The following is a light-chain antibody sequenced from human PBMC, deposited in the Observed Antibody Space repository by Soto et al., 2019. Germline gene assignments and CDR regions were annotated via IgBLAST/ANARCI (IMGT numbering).Light chain of an antibody. CDR2: AAT. CDR3: QPYNSYSEA. Sequence: DIQLTQSPSSLSASVGDRVTITCLARHSSNSYLNWYQHEPGKAPNLLIYAATTLQSGVPSRFSGSGSGTEFTLTISSLQPDDFATYYCQPYNSYSEAFGQGTKVDI. V-gene: IGKV1-5*01. J-gene: IGKJ1*01. CDR1: HSSNSY.